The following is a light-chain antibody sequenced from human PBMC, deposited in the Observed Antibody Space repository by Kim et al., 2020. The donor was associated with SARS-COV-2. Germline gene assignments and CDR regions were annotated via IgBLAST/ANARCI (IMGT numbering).Light chain of an antibody. Sequence: SITISCTGTSSGVGGYNYVSWCQQHPGKAPTLMIYDVSNRPSGVSNRFSGSKSGNTASLTISGLQAEDEADYYCSSYTSSSSVVFGGGTQLTVL. CDR1: SSGVGGYNY. J-gene: IGLJ2*01. CDR2: DVS. V-gene: IGLV2-14*03. CDR3: SSYTSSSSVV.